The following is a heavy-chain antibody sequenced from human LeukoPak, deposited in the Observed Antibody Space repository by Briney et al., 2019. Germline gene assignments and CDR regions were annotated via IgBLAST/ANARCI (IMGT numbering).Heavy chain of an antibody. CDR3: ARWYCSSTSCYAGAFDM. V-gene: IGHV1-18*04. J-gene: IGHJ3*02. Sequence: ASVKVSCKASGYTFTNYGISWVRQAPGQGLEWMGWISPYNDYTNYAQKLQGRVTMTTDTSTSTGYMELRSLRSDDAAVYYCARWYCSSTSCYAGAFDMWGQGTMVTVSS. CDR1: GYTFTNYG. CDR2: ISPYNDYT. D-gene: IGHD2-2*01.